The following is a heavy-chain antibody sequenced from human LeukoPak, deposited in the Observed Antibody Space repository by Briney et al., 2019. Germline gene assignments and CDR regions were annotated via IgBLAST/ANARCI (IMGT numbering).Heavy chain of an antibody. CDR3: ARAIWYGSGTTAFDY. J-gene: IGHJ4*02. Sequence: PSETLSLTCTVSGGSFSSYYWSWIRQPAGKGLEWIGRIYTSGITNYNTNYNPSLSSRVTMSVDTSMNQFSLKLNSVTAADTAVYYCARAIWYGSGTTAFDYWGPGTLVTVSS. CDR2: IYTSGITNYNT. CDR1: GGSFSSYY. D-gene: IGHD3-10*01. V-gene: IGHV4-4*07.